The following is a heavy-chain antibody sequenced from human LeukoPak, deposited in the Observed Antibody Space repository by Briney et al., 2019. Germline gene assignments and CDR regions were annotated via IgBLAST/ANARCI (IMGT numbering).Heavy chain of an antibody. D-gene: IGHD1-7*01. CDR3: ARDGALSLIIQTGTTDVDY. J-gene: IGHJ4*02. CDR1: GFTFSSYE. Sequence: PGGSLRLSCAASGFTFSSYEMNWVRQAPGKGLEWVSYISSSGSTIYYADSVEGRFTISRDNAKNSLYLQMNSLRAEDTAVYYCARDGALSLIIQTGTTDVDYWGQGTLVTVSS. CDR2: ISSSGSTI. V-gene: IGHV3-48*03.